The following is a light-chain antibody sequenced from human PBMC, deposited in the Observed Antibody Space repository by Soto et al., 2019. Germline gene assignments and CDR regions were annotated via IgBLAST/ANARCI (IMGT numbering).Light chain of an antibody. Sequence: DTQMSQSPSSLSASVGNRVSITCRASQGISNYLAWYQQKPGKVPKVLIYAASTLHPGVPSRFSGSGSGTDFTLTIYSLQPDDIATYCCQSYDGDPITFGQGTRL. CDR2: AAS. CDR1: QGISNY. J-gene: IGKJ5*01. CDR3: QSYDGDPIT. V-gene: IGKV1-27*01.